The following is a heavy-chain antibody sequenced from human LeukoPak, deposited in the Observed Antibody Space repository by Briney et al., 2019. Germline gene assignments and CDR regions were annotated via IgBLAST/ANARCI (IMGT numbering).Heavy chain of an antibody. J-gene: IGHJ5*02. CDR3: ARHGVRGVTRAWFDP. CDR1: GYSFSSYW. Sequence: GESLKISCKGSGYSFSSYWIDWVRQMPGTGLEWMGSIYPGDSDTRYSPSFQGQVTMSADKSISTAYLQWSSLKASDTAMYYCARHGVRGVTRAWFDPWGQGTLVTVSS. CDR2: IYPGDSDT. D-gene: IGHD3-10*01. V-gene: IGHV5-51*01.